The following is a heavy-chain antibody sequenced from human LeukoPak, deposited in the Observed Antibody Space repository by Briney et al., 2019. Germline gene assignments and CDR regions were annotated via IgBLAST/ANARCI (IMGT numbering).Heavy chain of an antibody. V-gene: IGHV4-34*01. CDR2: INHSGST. Sequence: PSETLCLTCAVYGGSFSGYYWSWIRQPPGKGLEWIGEINHSGSTNYNPSLKSRVTISVDTSKNQFSLKLSSVTAADTAVYYCARGLGPIYYYYYYMDVWGKGTTVTVSS. J-gene: IGHJ6*03. CDR3: ARGLGPIYYYYYYMDV. CDR1: GGSFSGYY.